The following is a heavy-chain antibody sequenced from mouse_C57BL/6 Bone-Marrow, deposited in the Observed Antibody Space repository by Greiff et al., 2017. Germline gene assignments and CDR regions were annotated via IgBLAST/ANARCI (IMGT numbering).Heavy chain of an antibody. CDR2: IYPGSGST. J-gene: IGHJ4*01. D-gene: IGHD1-1*01. CDR3: ASYGSSYVPHYYAMDY. V-gene: IGHV1-55*01. Sequence: QVQLKQPGAELVKPGASVKMSCKASGYTFTSYWITWVKQRPGQGLEWIGDIYPGSGSTNYNEKFKSKATLTVDTSSSTAYMQLSSLTSEDSAVYYCASYGSSYVPHYYAMDYWGQGTSVTVSS. CDR1: GYTFTSYW.